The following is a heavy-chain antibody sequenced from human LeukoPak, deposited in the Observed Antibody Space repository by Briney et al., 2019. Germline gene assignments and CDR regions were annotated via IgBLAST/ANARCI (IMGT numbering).Heavy chain of an antibody. CDR1: GGSISSYY. CDR2: IYYSGST. J-gene: IGHJ4*02. CDR3: ARHLGRAGTLDY. D-gene: IGHD6-19*01. Sequence: SETLSLTCTVSGGSISSYYWSWIRQPPGKGLEWIGYIYYSGSTNYNPSLKSRVTISVDTSKNQFSLKLNSVTAADTAVYYCARHLGRAGTLDYWGQGTLVTVSS. V-gene: IGHV4-59*08.